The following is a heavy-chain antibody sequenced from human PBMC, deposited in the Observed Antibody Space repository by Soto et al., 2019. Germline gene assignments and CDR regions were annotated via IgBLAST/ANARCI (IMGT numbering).Heavy chain of an antibody. CDR3: ARDREVHPYYYYYMDV. J-gene: IGHJ6*03. Sequence: ASVKVSCKASGYTFTSYAMHWVRQAPGQRLEWMGWINAGNGNTKYSQKFQGRVTITRDTSASTAYMELSSLRSEDTAVYHCARDREVHPYYYYYMDVWGKGTTVTVSS. CDR1: GYTFTSYA. V-gene: IGHV1-3*01. CDR2: INAGNGNT.